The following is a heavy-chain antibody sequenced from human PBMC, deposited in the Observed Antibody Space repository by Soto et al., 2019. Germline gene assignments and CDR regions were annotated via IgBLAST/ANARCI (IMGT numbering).Heavy chain of an antibody. Sequence: QVQLVQSGAEVKKPGASVRVSCKASGYTLTDHYTHWVRQAPGQGLEWMGWINPNSGGTNYAQKFQGRVTMTRNTYISTADLKLNGLGSDDTAVYYCARIGGVSILYYDYSGMDVWGQGTTVTVSS. J-gene: IGHJ6*02. V-gene: IGHV1-2*02. D-gene: IGHD3-3*01. CDR2: INPNSGGT. CDR3: ARIGGVSILYYDYSGMDV. CDR1: GYTLTDHY.